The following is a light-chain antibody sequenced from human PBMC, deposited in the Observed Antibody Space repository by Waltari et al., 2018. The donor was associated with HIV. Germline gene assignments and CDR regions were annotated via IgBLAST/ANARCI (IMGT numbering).Light chain of an antibody. CDR1: QSVNSN. CDR2: GTS. Sequence: EILMTQSPATLSVSPGERAPPSCRASQSVNSNLAWYQQKPGQTPRTLIYGTSTRATDIPARFSGSGSGTEFTLTISSLQSEDFAVYYCHHYNNWRETFGQGTKVEIK. J-gene: IGKJ1*01. CDR3: HHYNNWRET. V-gene: IGKV3-15*01.